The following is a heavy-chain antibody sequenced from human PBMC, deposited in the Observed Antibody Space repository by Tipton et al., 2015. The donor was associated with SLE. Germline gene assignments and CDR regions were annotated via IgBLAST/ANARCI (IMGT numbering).Heavy chain of an antibody. D-gene: IGHD5-24*01. J-gene: IGHJ2*01. Sequence: TLSLTCTVSGDSISGQYWSWIRQPPGKGLEWIGYIYYSGTTDYNPSLKSRVTISVDTSKNQFSLKLSSVTAADTAVYYCARTNLQGSLVDWYFDLWGRGTLVTVSS. CDR2: IYYSGTT. CDR3: ARTNLQGSLVDWYFDL. V-gene: IGHV4-59*11. CDR1: GDSISGQY.